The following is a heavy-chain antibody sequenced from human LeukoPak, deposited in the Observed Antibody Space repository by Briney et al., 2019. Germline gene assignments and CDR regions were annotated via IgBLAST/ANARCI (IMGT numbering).Heavy chain of an antibody. CDR1: GYTFTSYG. J-gene: IGHJ1*01. CDR3: ATSEWLVDPEYFQH. CDR2: FDPEDGET. D-gene: IGHD6-19*01. V-gene: IGHV1-24*01. Sequence: ASVKVSCKASGYTFTSYGISWVRQAPGKGLEWMGGFDPEDGETIYAQKFQGRVTMTEDTSTDTAYMELSSLRSEDTAVYYCATSEWLVDPEYFQHWGQGTLVTVSS.